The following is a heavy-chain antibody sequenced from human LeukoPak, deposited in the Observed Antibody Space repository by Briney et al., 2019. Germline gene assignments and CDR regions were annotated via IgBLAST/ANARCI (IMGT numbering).Heavy chain of an antibody. V-gene: IGHV1-8*03. CDR1: SYTFTSYG. CDR2: MNPNSGNT. CDR3: ARGFRGLLDYFDY. J-gene: IGHJ4*02. D-gene: IGHD3-10*01. Sequence: GASVKVSCKASSYTFTSYGINWVRQATGQGLEWMGWMNPNSGNTGYAQKFQGRVTITRNTSISTAYMELSSLRSEDTAVYYCARGFRGLLDYFDYWGQGTLVTVSS.